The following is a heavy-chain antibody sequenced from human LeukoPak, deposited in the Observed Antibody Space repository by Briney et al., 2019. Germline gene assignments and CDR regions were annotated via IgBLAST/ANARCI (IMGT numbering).Heavy chain of an antibody. CDR1: GYALTGND. J-gene: IGHJ4*02. V-gene: IGHV1-2*02. D-gene: IGHD2-21*02. CDR2: VNPFTGDT. CDR3: ATRPRPVTIGPLDY. Sequence: GASVKVSCMASGYALTGNDFYWVRQAPGQGLEYMGSVNPFTGDTNYAQKFQGRVTMTRDTSRNTAYMELSGLTSDDTAMYYCATRPRPVTIGPLDYWGQGTLVTVSS.